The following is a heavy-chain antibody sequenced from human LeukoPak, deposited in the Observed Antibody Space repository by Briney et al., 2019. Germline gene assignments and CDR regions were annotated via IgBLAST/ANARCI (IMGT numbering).Heavy chain of an antibody. D-gene: IGHD3-22*01. CDR2: ISGSGDNT. Sequence: GGSLRLSCAACGFTFSSYAMSWVRQAPGKGLEWVSGISGSGDNTYYADSVMGRFTIPRDNSKNTLYVQVNSLGTEDTAAYYCAKGSYYDSSGSFYFDYWGQGTLVTVSS. CDR3: AKGSYYDSSGSFYFDY. CDR1: GFTFSSYA. J-gene: IGHJ4*02. V-gene: IGHV3-23*01.